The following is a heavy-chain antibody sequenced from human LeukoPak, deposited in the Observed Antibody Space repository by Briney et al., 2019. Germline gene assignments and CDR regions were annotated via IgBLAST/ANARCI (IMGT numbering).Heavy chain of an antibody. Sequence: GASVKVSCKASGYTFTTYAMNWVRQAPGQGLEWMGWINPNSGGTNYAQKFQGRVTMTRDTSISTAYMELSRLRSDDTAVYYCARGQGGDYYYYMDVWGKGTTVTISS. D-gene: IGHD2-21*01. CDR3: ARGQGGDYYYYMDV. CDR1: GYTFTTYA. CDR2: INPNSGGT. J-gene: IGHJ6*03. V-gene: IGHV1-2*02.